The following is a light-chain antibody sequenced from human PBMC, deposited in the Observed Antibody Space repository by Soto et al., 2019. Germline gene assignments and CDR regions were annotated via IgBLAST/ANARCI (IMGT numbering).Light chain of an antibody. CDR2: DVS. Sequence: QSALTQPASVSGSPGQSITISCTGTSSDVGGYNYVSWYQQHPGKAPKLMIYDVSNRPSGVSNRFSGSKSGNTASLTISGPQAEDEADYYCSSYTSSSTPVYVFGTGTKVTVL. CDR1: SSDVGGYNY. J-gene: IGLJ1*01. V-gene: IGLV2-14*01. CDR3: SSYTSSSTPVYV.